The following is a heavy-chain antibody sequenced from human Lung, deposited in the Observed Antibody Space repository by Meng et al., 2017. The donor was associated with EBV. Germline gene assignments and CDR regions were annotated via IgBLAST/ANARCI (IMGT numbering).Heavy chain of an antibody. D-gene: IGHD3-22*01. CDR2: INAGNGDT. V-gene: IGHV1-3*01. J-gene: IGHJ4*02. CDR1: GYTFSNYA. CDR3: ARFSSGYFFGY. Sequence: QVQLVQSGAEVKKPGASVKVSCKASGYTFSNYAMNWVCQAPGQRLEWMGWINAGNGDTKYSQKFQGRVTITRDTSASTGYMELSSLRSEDTAVYYCARFSSGYFFGYWGQGTLVTVSS.